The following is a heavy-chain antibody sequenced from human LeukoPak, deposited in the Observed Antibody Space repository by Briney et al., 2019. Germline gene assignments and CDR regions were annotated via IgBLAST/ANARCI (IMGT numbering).Heavy chain of an antibody. CDR2: ISSSGSTI. CDR1: GYTLSDYY. D-gene: IGHD3-10*02. Sequence: GGPLRLSCASSGYTLSDYYMSWIRQAPGKGLEWVSYISSSGSTIYYADSVKGRFTLSRDNAKNSLYLQMNSLRAEDTAVYYCAELGITMIGGVWGKGTTVTISS. CDR3: AELGITMIGGV. J-gene: IGHJ6*04. V-gene: IGHV3-11*04.